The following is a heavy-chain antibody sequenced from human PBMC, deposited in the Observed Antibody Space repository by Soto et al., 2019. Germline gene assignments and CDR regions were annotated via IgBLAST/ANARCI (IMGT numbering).Heavy chain of an antibody. J-gene: IGHJ4*02. CDR2: MNPNSGNT. D-gene: IGHD1-7*01. CDR1: GYTFTSYD. Sequence: ASVKVSCKASGYTFTSYDINWVRQATGQGLEWMGWMNPNSGNTGYAQKFQGRVTMTRNTSISTAYMELSSLRSEDTAVYYCARRSNNWNYEIDYWGQGTLVTVSS. V-gene: IGHV1-8*01. CDR3: ARRSNNWNYEIDY.